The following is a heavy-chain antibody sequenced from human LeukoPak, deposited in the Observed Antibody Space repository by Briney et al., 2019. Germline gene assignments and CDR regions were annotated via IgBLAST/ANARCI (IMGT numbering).Heavy chain of an antibody. CDR2: ISYDGSNK. J-gene: IGHJ3*02. CDR1: GFTFSSYA. CDR3: AKVLGYSYGWWDAFDI. V-gene: IGHV3-30-3*01. D-gene: IGHD5-18*01. Sequence: GGSLRLSCAASGFTFSSYAMHWVRQAPGKGLEWVAVISYDGSNKYYADSVKGRFTISRDNSKNTLYLQMNSLRAEDTAVYYCAKVLGYSYGWWDAFDIWGQGTMVTVSS.